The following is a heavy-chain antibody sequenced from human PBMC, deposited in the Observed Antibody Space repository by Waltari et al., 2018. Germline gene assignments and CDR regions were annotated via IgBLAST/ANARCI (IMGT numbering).Heavy chain of an antibody. CDR3: ASNPHRGYSKGVLAYGMDV. CDR2: INTNTGNP. Sequence: QEQLVQSGSELKKPGASVKVSCKASGYTFTSYAMNWVRQAPGQGLEWMGWINTNTGNPTYAHGFTGRFVFSLDTSVSTAYLQISSLKAEDTAVYYCASNPHRGYSKGVLAYGMDVWGQGTTVTVSS. V-gene: IGHV7-4-1*02. J-gene: IGHJ6*02. CDR1: GYTFTSYA. D-gene: IGHD4-4*01.